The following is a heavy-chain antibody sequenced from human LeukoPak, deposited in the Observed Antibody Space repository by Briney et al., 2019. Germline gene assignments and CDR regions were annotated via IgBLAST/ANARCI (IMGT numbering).Heavy chain of an antibody. V-gene: IGHV4-4*02. J-gene: IGHJ3*02. CDR1: GGSLSRSNW. CDR2: IYHSGST. CDR3: ARHKYSSGWPPEGAFDI. Sequence: SETLTLTCAVSGGSLSRSNWWSCVRQPPGKGLEWIGEIYHSGSTKYNPSLKSRVTISVDTSKNQFSLKLSSVTAADTAVYYCARHKYSSGWPPEGAFDIWGQGTMVTVSS. D-gene: IGHD6-19*01.